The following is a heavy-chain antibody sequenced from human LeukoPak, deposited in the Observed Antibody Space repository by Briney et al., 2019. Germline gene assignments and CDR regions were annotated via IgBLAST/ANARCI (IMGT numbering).Heavy chain of an antibody. J-gene: IGHJ3*01. CDR1: GYSFSSYW. Sequence: GESLKISCKGSGYSFSSYWIGWVRQMPGKGLEWMGIIYPGDSDTKYSPSFEGQVTISADKSISTAYLQWSSLKASDTAMYCCARHDHGVDAFDVWGQGTMVTVSS. CDR2: IYPGDSDT. D-gene: IGHD3-3*01. CDR3: ARHDHGVDAFDV. V-gene: IGHV5-51*01.